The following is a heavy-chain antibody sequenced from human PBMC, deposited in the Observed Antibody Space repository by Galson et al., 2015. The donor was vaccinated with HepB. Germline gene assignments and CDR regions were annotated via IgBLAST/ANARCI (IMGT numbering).Heavy chain of an antibody. V-gene: IGHV1-18*01. CDR1: GYTFSIHG. J-gene: IGHJ4*02. CDR3: ARVDYFESSGYYMH. Sequence: SAKVSCKASGYTFSIHGISWVRQAPGQGLEWMGWISGYNGNTDHSQKFQGRVTMTKDTSTGTAYMELRSLRSDDTAVYYCARVDYFESSGYYMHWGQGTLVTVSS. D-gene: IGHD3-22*01. CDR2: ISGYNGNT.